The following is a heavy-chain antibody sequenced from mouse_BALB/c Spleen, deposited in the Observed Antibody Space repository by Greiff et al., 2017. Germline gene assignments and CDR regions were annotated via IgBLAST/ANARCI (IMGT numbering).Heavy chain of an antibody. V-gene: IGHV5-6-3*01. CDR2: INSNGGST. CDR1: GFTFSSYG. D-gene: IGHD2-1*01. CDR3: ARDWGYGNYDSY. J-gene: IGHJ2*01. Sequence: EVKLMESGGGLVQPGGSLKLSCAASGFTFSSYGMSWVRQTPDKRLELVATINSNGGSTYYPDSVKGRFTISRDNAKNTLYLQMSSLKSEDTAMYYCARDWGYGNYDSYWGQGTTLTVSS.